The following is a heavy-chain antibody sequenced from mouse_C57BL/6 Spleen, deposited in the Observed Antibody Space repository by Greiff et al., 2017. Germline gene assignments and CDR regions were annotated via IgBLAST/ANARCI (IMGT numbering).Heavy chain of an antibody. CDR1: GYTFTSYW. D-gene: IGHD3-1*01. CDR3: AGEVGLGDY. J-gene: IGHJ2*01. Sequence: QVQLKQPGAELVRPGSSVKLSCKASGYTFTSYWMDWVKQRPGQGLEWIGNIYPSDSETHYNQKFKDKATLTVDKSSSTAYMQLSSLTSEDSAVYYCAGEVGLGDYWGQGTTLTVSS. V-gene: IGHV1-61*01. CDR2: IYPSDSET.